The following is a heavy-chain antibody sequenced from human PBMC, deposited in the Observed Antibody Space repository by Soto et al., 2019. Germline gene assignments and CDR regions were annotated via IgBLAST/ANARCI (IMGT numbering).Heavy chain of an antibody. D-gene: IGHD6-25*01. CDR3: ASLAAYYFDY. V-gene: IGHV4-30-4*01. CDR1: GGSISSGDYY. J-gene: IGHJ4*02. CDR2: IYYSGST. Sequence: KTSETLSLTCTVSGGSISSGDYYWSWIRQPPGKGLEWIGYIYYSGSTYYNPSLKSRVTISVDTSRNQFSLKLSSATAADTAVYYCASLAAYYFDYWGQGTLVTVSS.